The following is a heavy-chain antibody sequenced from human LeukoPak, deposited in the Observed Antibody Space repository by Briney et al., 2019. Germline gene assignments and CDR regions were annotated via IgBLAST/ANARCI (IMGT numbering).Heavy chain of an antibody. J-gene: IGHJ4*02. CDR2: ISGSGGST. CDR3: AKALKQLGRQLDY. D-gene: IGHD6-6*01. CDR1: GGTFSSYS. V-gene: IGHV3-23*01. Sequence: AGSLRLSCAAYGGTFSSYSTSWVRQPPGKGLEWVAAISGSGGSTYYADSLKGRFTISRDNSKNTLYLQMNSLRAEDTAVYYCAKALKQLGRQLDYWGQGTLVPVSS.